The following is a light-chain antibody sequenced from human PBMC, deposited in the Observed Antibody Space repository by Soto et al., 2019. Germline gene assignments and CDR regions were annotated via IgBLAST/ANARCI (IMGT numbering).Light chain of an antibody. CDR3: AAWDDSLNGGV. J-gene: IGLJ3*02. CDR2: NNN. Sequence: QSVLTQPPSASGTPGQRVTISCSGRSSNIGSNTVNWYQQLPRTAPKLLIYNNNQRPSGVPDRFSGSKSGTSASLAISGLQSEDEADYYCAAWDDSLNGGVFGGGTKLTVL. CDR1: SSNIGSNT. V-gene: IGLV1-44*01.